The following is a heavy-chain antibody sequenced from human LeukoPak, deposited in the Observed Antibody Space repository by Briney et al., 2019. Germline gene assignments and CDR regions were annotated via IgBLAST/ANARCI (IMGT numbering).Heavy chain of an antibody. D-gene: IGHD3-22*01. J-gene: IGHJ3*01. CDR2: IVVGSGNT. CDR3: AAEAAYYYDSSDAFDV. V-gene: IGHV1-58*01. CDR1: GFTFTSSA. Sequence: TSVSVSCKASGFTFTSSAVQWVRQARGQRLEWIGWIVVGSGNTNYAQKFQERVTITRDMSTSLVYMELSSLRSEDTAVYYCAAEAAYYYDSSDAFDVWGQGTMVTVSS.